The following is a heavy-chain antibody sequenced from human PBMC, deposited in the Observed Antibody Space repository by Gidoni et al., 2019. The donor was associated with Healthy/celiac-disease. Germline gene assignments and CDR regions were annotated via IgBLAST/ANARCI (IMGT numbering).Heavy chain of an antibody. CDR1: GFTVSSNY. Sequence: EVQLVESGGGLIQPGGSLRLSCAASGFTVSSNYMSWVRQAPGKGLEWVSVIYSGGSTYYADSVKGRFTISRDNSKNTLYLQMNSLRAEDTAVYYCASHGYSSGWYDWFDPWGQGTLVTVSS. D-gene: IGHD6-19*01. CDR3: ASHGYSSGWYDWFDP. CDR2: IYSGGST. V-gene: IGHV3-53*01. J-gene: IGHJ5*02.